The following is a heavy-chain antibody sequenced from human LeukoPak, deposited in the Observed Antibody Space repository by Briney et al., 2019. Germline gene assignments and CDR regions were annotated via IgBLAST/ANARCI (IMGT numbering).Heavy chain of an antibody. Sequence: ASVKVSCKASGYTFSDFYIHWVRQASGQGFEYVGWLTPKSGDTYSPQRFQGRVTMTRDASISTDYMELSSLRSDDTAVYFCARVRLADERAWAYWGQGTLVTVSS. CDR2: LTPKSGDT. CDR1: GYTFSDFY. J-gene: IGHJ4*02. V-gene: IGHV1-2*02. D-gene: IGHD3-3*02. CDR3: ARVRLADERAWAY.